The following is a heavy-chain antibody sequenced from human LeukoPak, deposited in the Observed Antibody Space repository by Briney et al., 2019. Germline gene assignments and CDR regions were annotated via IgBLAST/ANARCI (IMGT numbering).Heavy chain of an antibody. V-gene: IGHV1-24*01. J-gene: IGHJ4*02. CDR2: VDPEDGEA. CDR1: GLTLTQLS. D-gene: IGHD3-3*01. Sequence: ASMKVSCKVSGLTLTQLSAHWVRQAPGKGLEWMGNVDPEDGEAVYAQKFQGRITVTEDTSTDTAYMQLRSLRSDDTAVYYCATVRSSFWSGSNYFDYWGQGTLVTVSS. CDR3: ATVRSSFWSGSNYFDY.